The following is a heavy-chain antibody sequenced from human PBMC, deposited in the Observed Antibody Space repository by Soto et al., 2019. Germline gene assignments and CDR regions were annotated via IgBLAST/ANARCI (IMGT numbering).Heavy chain of an antibody. V-gene: IGHV3-23*01. Sequence: TASGFTFSSYAVSWVRQAPGKGLEYVSSINGNGDSTYYADSVKGRFTISRDKSWNTLYLQMNSLRAEDTAVYYCAKALRGYSSKARIDYWGQGTLVTVSS. J-gene: IGHJ4*02. D-gene: IGHD6-13*01. CDR1: GFTFSSYA. CDR3: AKALRGYSSKARIDY. CDR2: INGNGDST.